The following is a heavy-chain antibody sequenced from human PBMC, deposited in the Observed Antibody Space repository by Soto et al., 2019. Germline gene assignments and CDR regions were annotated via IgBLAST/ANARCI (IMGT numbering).Heavy chain of an antibody. CDR1: GFTFSSYS. CDR3: ARDRLATPGEIDY. V-gene: IGHV3-21*01. J-gene: IGHJ4*02. Sequence: VGSLRLSCAASGFTFSSYSMNWVRQAPGKGLEWVSSISSSSSYIYYADSVKGRFTISRDNAKNSLYLQMNSLRAEDTAVYYCARDRLATPGEIDYWGQGTLVTVSS. CDR2: ISSSSSYI. D-gene: IGHD3-16*01.